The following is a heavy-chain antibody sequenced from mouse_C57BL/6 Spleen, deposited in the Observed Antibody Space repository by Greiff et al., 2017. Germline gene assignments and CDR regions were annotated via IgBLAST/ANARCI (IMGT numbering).Heavy chain of an antibody. CDR3: TSIYYDSYYLDY. J-gene: IGHJ2*01. CDR1: GFNIKDYY. V-gene: IGHV14-1*01. Sequence: EVKLVESGAELVRPGASVKLSCTASGFNIKDYYMHWVKQRPEQGLEWIGRIDPEDGDTEYAPKFQGKATMTADTSSNTAYLQLSSLTSEDTAVYYCTSIYYDSYYLDYWGQGTTLTVSS. D-gene: IGHD2-4*01. CDR2: IDPEDGDT.